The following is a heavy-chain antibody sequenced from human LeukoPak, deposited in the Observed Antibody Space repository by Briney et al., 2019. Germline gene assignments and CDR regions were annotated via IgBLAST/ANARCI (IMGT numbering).Heavy chain of an antibody. V-gene: IGHV1-2*04. CDR3: ARADYYGSGDFDY. Sequence: ASVKVSCKASGYTLTGYYMHWVRQAPGQGLEWMGWINPNSGGTNYAQKFQGWVTMTRDTSISTAYMELSRLRSDDTAVYYCARADYYGSGDFDYWGQGTLVTVSS. D-gene: IGHD3-10*01. CDR1: GYTLTGYY. CDR2: INPNSGGT. J-gene: IGHJ4*02.